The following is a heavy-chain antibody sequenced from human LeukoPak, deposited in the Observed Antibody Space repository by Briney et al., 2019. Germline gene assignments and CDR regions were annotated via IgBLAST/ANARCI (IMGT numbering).Heavy chain of an antibody. Sequence: GGSLRLSCAASGFTFSTFAMIWVRQPPGKGLEWVSSIFPSGGEIHYADSVRGRFTISRDNAKNTLYLQMNSLRAEDTAVYYCARGDGSYYDYWGQGTLVTVSS. CDR2: IFPSGGEI. D-gene: IGHD1-26*01. CDR1: GFTFSTFA. CDR3: ARGDGSYYDY. V-gene: IGHV3-23*01. J-gene: IGHJ4*02.